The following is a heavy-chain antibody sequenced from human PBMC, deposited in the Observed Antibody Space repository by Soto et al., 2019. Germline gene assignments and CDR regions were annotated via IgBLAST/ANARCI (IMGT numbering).Heavy chain of an antibody. CDR1: GFTFSNYA. J-gene: IGHJ4*02. CDR2: ISGSDGST. V-gene: IGHV3-23*01. CDR3: AKERSSGYYFFDY. D-gene: IGHD5-12*01. Sequence: EVQLLESGGGLVQPGGSLRLSCAASGFTFSNYAMSWVRQAPGAGLAWVSTISGSDGSTYYADSVKGRFTISRDISKNTLYLQMNSLRAEDTAIYYCAKERSSGYYFFDYWGQGTLVTVSS.